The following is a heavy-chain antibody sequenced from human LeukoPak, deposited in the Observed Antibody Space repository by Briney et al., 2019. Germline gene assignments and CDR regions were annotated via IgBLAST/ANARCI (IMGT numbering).Heavy chain of an antibody. CDR1: GFTFTSYA. CDR3: AILYSTNY. D-gene: IGHD6-13*01. CDR2: ISNSGGFT. J-gene: IGHJ4*02. Sequence: GGSLRLSCAATGFTFTSYAMTWVRQAPGKGLELVSAISNSGGFTYYADSVKGRPTISRDNSKNTLYLQMNSLKAEDTALYYCAILYSTNYWGQGTLVTVSS. V-gene: IGHV3-23*01.